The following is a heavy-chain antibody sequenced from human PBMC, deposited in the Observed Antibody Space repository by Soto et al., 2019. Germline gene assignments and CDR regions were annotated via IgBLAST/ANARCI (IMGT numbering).Heavy chain of an antibody. J-gene: IGHJ4*02. V-gene: IGHV1-69*02. CDR2: IIPILGIA. CDR3: ARAGVGCTNGVCYFDY. Sequence: QVQLVQSGAEVNKPGSSVKVSCKASGGTFSSYTISWVRQAPGQGLEWMGRIIPILGIANYAQKFQGRVTITADKSTGTAYMELSSLRSEDTAAYYCARAGVGCTNGVCYFDYWGQGTLVTVSS. CDR1: GGTFSSYT. D-gene: IGHD2-8*01.